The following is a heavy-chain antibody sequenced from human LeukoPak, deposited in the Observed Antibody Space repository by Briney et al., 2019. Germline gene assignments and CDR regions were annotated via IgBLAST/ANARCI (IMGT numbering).Heavy chain of an antibody. Sequence: PGGSLRLSCAASRFTVSSNYMSWVRQAPGKGLEWVSIIYSGGSTYYADSVKGRFTISRDNSKNTLYLQMNSLRAEDTAVYYCARDISSGYYDAFDIWGQGTMVTVSS. CDR2: IYSGGST. CDR1: RFTVSSNY. CDR3: ARDISSGYYDAFDI. V-gene: IGHV3-66*01. J-gene: IGHJ3*02. D-gene: IGHD3-22*01.